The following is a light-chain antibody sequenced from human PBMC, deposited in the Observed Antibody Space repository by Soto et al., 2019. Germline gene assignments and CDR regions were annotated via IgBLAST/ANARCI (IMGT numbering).Light chain of an antibody. CDR2: SNY. CDR3: AAWDDSLSGRV. Sequence: QSVLTQPPSASGTPGQRVTISCSGSSSNIGSNYVYWYQQLPGTAPKLLIYSNYQRPSGVPDRFSGSKSGTSASLAISGLRSEDEADYYCAAWDDSLSGRVFGTGTKVTVL. CDR1: SSNIGSNY. J-gene: IGLJ1*01. V-gene: IGLV1-47*02.